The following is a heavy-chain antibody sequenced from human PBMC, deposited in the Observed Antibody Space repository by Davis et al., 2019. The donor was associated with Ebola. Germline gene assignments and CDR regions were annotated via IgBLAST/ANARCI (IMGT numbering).Heavy chain of an antibody. V-gene: IGHV4-34*01. D-gene: IGHD6-13*01. CDR1: GGSFSGYY. CDR3: ARPSSSWYSGYFQH. CDR2: INHSGST. Sequence: PSETLSLTCAVYGGSFSGYYWSWIRQPPGKGLEWIGEINHSGSTNYNPSLKSRVTISVDTSKNQFSLKLSSVTAADTAVYYCARPSSSWYSGYFQHWGQGTLVTVSS. J-gene: IGHJ1*01.